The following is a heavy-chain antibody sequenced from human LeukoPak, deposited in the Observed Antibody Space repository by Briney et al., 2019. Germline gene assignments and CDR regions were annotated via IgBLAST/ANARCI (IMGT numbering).Heavy chain of an antibody. Sequence: GGSLRLSCAASGFTFSSYDMHWVRQATGKGLEWVSAIGTAGDPYYPGSVKGRFTISRENAKNSLYLQMNSLRAGDTAVYYCARGGLNYDDYKYYYYYGMDVWGKGTTVTVSS. CDR2: IGTAGDP. CDR3: ARGGLNYDDYKYYYYYGMDV. J-gene: IGHJ6*04. V-gene: IGHV3-13*05. D-gene: IGHD4-17*01. CDR1: GFTFSSYD.